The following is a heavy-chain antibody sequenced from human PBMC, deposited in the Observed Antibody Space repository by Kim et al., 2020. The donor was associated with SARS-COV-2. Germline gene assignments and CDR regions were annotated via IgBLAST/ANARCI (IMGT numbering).Heavy chain of an antibody. J-gene: IGHJ4*02. Sequence: YGDSVKGRFTISRDSAQKSVYLQMNDLRAEDTAHYYCARDEATGTTTALWYWGQGALVTVSS. D-gene: IGHD1-1*01. CDR3: ARDEATGTTTALWY. V-gene: IGHV3-7*03.